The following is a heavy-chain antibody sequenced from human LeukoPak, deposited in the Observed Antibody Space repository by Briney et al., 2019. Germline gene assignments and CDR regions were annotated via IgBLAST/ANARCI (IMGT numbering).Heavy chain of an antibody. CDR1: GFTFSLYW. J-gene: IGHJ4*02. CDR3: AGGTGFIIKD. CDR2: IKQDGSEK. Sequence: GGSLRLSCAASGFTFSLYWMNWVRRAPGKGLEWVANIKQDGSEKNYVDSVKGRFTISRDDAKNSLYLQMNNLRVEDTAMYYCAGGTGFIIKDWGQGTLVTVSS. V-gene: IGHV3-7*03. D-gene: IGHD3-9*01.